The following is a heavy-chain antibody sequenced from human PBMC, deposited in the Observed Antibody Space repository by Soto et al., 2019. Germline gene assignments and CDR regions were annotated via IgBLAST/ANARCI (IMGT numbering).Heavy chain of an antibody. V-gene: IGHV1-18*01. CDR2: ISAYNGNT. CDR3: ARVYCSGGSCYSDWFEP. D-gene: IGHD2-15*01. Sequence: GASVKVSCKAAGYTFTSYGISWVRQAPGQGLEWMGWISAYNGNTNYAQKLQGRVTMTTDTSTSTAYMELRSLRSDDTAVYYCARVYCSGGSCYSDWFEPWGQGTLVTVSS. CDR1: GYTFTSYG. J-gene: IGHJ5*02.